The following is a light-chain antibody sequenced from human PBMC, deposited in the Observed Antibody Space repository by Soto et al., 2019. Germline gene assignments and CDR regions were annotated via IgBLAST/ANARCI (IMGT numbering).Light chain of an antibody. CDR3: QQYVSTPLT. J-gene: IGKJ4*01. CDR2: GAS. Sequence: EVVLTQSPGTLSVSPGERATLSCRASQSVSSDLAWYHQKPGQAPRLLIYGASSRATGIPDRFSGSGSGTDFTLTISRLEPEDFAVYYCQQYVSTPLTFGGGTKVDIK. V-gene: IGKV3-20*01. CDR1: QSVSSD.